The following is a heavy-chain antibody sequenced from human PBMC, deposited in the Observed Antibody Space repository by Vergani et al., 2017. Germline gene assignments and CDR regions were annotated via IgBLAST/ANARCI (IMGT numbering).Heavy chain of an antibody. J-gene: IGHJ4*02. CDR3: ARDLGKSGSSNIPGGGY. CDR1: GFTFSSYA. V-gene: IGHV3-23*01. CDR2: ISGSGGST. D-gene: IGHD1-26*01. Sequence: EVQLLESGGGLVQPGGSLRLSCAASGFTFSSYAMSWVRQAPGKGLEWVSAISGSGGSTYYADSVKGRFTISRDNSKNTLYLQMNSLRAEDTAVYYCARDLGKSGSSNIPGGGYWGQGTLVTVSS.